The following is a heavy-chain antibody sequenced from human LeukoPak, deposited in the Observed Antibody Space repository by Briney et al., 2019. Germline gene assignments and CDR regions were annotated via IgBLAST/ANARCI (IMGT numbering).Heavy chain of an antibody. CDR2: IKSKTDGGTT. CDR3: TTVIAAAGTGAFDI. V-gene: IGHV3-15*01. J-gene: IGHJ3*02. CDR1: GFTFSNAW. Sequence: EGSLRLSCAASGFTFSNAWMSWVRQAPGKGLEWVGRIKSKTDGGTTDYAAPVKGRFTISRDDSKNTLYLQMNSLKTEDTAVYYCTTVIAAAGTGAFDIWGQGTMVTVSS. D-gene: IGHD6-13*01.